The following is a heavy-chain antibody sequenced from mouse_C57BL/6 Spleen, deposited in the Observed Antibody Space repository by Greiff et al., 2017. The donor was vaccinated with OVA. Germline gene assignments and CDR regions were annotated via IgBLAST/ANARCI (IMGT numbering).Heavy chain of an antibody. J-gene: IGHJ4*01. Sequence: QVQLQQPGAELVKPGASVKLSCKASGYTFTSYWMHWVKQRPGQGLEWIGMIHPNSGSNNYNEKFKSKATLTVDKSSRTAYMQLSSLTSEDSAVYYCARADYYGAMDYWGQGTSVTVSS. V-gene: IGHV1-64*01. CDR1: GYTFTSYW. CDR2: IHPNSGSN. CDR3: ARADYYGAMDY. D-gene: IGHD1-1*01.